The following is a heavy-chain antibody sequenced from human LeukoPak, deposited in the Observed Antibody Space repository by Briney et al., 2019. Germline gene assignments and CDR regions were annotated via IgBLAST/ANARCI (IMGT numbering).Heavy chain of an antibody. D-gene: IGHD1-26*01. Sequence: SETLSLTCTVSGGSISSYYWSWIRQPPGKGLEWIGSIYHSGSTYYNPSLKSRVTISVDTSKNQFSLKLTSVTAADTAVYYCARAIEVGAMTPFDYWGQGTLVTVSS. J-gene: IGHJ4*02. V-gene: IGHV4-38-2*02. CDR1: GGSISSYY. CDR2: IYHSGST. CDR3: ARAIEVGAMTPFDY.